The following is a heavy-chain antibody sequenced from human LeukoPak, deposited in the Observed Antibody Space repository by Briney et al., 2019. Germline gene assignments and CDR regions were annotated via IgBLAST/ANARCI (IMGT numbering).Heavy chain of an antibody. CDR1: GYTLTSYG. D-gene: IGHD1-26*01. CDR3: ARDDSGSPDY. Sequence: VASVKVSCKASGYTLTSYGISWVRQAPGQGLEWMGWISTYNGNTNYAQKLQGRVTMTTDTSTSTAYMELRSLRSDDTAVYYCARDDSGSPDYWGQGTLVTVSS. V-gene: IGHV1-18*01. J-gene: IGHJ4*02. CDR2: ISTYNGNT.